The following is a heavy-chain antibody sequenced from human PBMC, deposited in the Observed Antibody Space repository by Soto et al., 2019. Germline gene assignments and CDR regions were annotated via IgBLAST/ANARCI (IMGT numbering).Heavy chain of an antibody. CDR3: AREVGGYCSTTSCYAFGWFDP. V-gene: IGHV3-48*01. D-gene: IGHD2-2*01. Sequence: EVQLVESGGGLVQPGGSLRLSCAASGFTFSSYTMNWVRQAPGKGLEWVSYISGSSNTIYYADSVKGRFTISRDNAKNSLYLQMTSLRAEDTAVYYCAREVGGYCSTTSCYAFGWFDPWGQGDLVTVSS. J-gene: IGHJ5*02. CDR1: GFTFSSYT. CDR2: ISGSSNTI.